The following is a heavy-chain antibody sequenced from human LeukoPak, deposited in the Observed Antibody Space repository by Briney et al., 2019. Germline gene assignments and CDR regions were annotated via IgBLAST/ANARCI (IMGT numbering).Heavy chain of an antibody. V-gene: IGHV1-46*01. J-gene: IGHJ4*02. CDR1: GYTFTSYY. D-gene: IGHD6-13*01. CDR3: ARGPSSAAGTSCFDY. Sequence: GASVKVSCKASGYTFTSYYMHWVRQAPGQALGWMGIINPSGGSTSYAQKFQGRVTMTRDTSTSTVYMELSSLRSEDTAVYYCARGPSSAAGTSCFDYWGQGTLVTVSS. CDR2: INPSGGST.